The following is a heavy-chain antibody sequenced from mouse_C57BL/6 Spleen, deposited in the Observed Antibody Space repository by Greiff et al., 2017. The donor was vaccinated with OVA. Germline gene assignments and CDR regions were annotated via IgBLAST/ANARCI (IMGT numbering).Heavy chain of an antibody. Sequence: QVQLQQSGAELVRPGASVKMSCKASGYTFTSYNMHWVKQTPRQGLEWIGAIYPGNGDTTYNQKFKGKATLTVDKSSSTAYMQLSSLTSEDSAVYFCARAYDGYYDYAMDYWGQGTSVTVSS. CDR1: GYTFTSYN. D-gene: IGHD2-3*01. J-gene: IGHJ4*01. V-gene: IGHV1-12*01. CDR2: IYPGNGDT. CDR3: ARAYDGYYDYAMDY.